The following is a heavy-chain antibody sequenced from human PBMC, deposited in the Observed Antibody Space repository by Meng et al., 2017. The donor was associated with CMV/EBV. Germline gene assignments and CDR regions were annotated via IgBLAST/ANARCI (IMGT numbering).Heavy chain of an antibody. CDR3: ARVMGPNRTPYYFDY. Sequence: ESGPGLVNPSQALALTCTVSGGSISSGDYYWSWIRQPPGKGLEWIGYIYYSGSTYYNPSLKSRVTISVDTSKNQFSLKLSSVTAADTAVYYCARVMGPNRTPYYFDYWGQGTLVTVSS. V-gene: IGHV4-30-4*08. CDR2: IYYSGST. D-gene: IGHD1-14*01. J-gene: IGHJ4*02. CDR1: GGSISSGDYY.